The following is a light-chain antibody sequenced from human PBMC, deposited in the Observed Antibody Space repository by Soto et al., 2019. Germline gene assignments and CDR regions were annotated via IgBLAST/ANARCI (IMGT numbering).Light chain of an antibody. Sequence: EIPLTQSPSTLSASVGDRVTITCRASQSISSWLAWYQQKPGKAPNLLIYKTSNLESGVPSRFSGSGSGTEFTLTISSLQPDDFATYYCQYYNDYCWTFGQGTKVEIK. CDR1: QSISSW. CDR2: KTS. CDR3: QYYNDYCWT. J-gene: IGKJ1*01. V-gene: IGKV1-5*03.